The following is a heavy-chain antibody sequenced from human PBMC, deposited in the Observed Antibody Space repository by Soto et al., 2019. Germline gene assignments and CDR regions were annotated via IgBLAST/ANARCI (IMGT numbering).Heavy chain of an antibody. CDR3: ARDSGGTTVAFGMDV. Sequence: QVQLVQSGAEVKKPGSSVKVSCKASGGTFSSYAISWVRQAPGQGVEWMGGFIPIFGTANYAQKFQRRVTITADESTSTAYMELSSLRSEDTAVYYCARDSGGTTVAFGMDVWGHGTTVTVSS. V-gene: IGHV1-69*01. CDR2: FIPIFGTA. CDR1: GGTFSSYA. J-gene: IGHJ6*02. D-gene: IGHD4-17*01.